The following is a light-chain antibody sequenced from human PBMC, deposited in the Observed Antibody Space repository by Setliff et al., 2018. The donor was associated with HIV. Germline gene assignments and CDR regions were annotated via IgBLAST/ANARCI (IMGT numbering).Light chain of an antibody. J-gene: IGLJ1*01. V-gene: IGLV2-14*01. CDR2: EVS. CDR1: SSDVGGYDY. CDR3: SSYAVTNTLP. Sequence: QSALTQHASVSGSPGQSITISCTGTSSDVGGYDYVSWYQLHPGKTPKLMIFEVSNRPSGVSYRFSGSKSGNTASLTISGLRPEDEADYYCSSYAVTNTLPFGTGTKVTVL.